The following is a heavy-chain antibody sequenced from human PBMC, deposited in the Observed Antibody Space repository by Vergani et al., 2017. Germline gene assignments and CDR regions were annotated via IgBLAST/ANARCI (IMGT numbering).Heavy chain of an antibody. CDR1: GASIRSSNFY. Sequence: QLQLQESGPGLLKPSATLSLTCSVSGASIRSSNFYWGWIRQPPGKGLEWIASIFYSGSPYYNPSLKSRVTISVDTSKNQFSLKLSSVNAADTAVYFCARHSTVEWLVKLGWIDPWGQGILVTVSS. CDR2: IFYSGSP. V-gene: IGHV4-39*01. J-gene: IGHJ5*02. D-gene: IGHD6-19*01. CDR3: ARHSTVEWLVKLGWIDP.